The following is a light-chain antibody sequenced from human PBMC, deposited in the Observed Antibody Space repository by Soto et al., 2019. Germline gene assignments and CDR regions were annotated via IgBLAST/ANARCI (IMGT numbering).Light chain of an antibody. CDR2: GAS. V-gene: IGKV3D-15*01. CDR1: QSVSSN. Sequence: EIVMTQSPATLSVSPGERATLSCRASQSVSSNLAWYQQKPGRAPRLLIYGASIRATGIPARFSGSGSGTEFTLTISSLQSEDFAVYYCQQYNNWPRTFGQGTKV. CDR3: QQYNNWPRT. J-gene: IGKJ1*01.